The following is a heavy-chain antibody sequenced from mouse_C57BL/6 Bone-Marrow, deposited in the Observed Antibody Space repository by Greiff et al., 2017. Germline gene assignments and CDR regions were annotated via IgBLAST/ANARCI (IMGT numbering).Heavy chain of an antibody. CDR2: IDPSDSYT. J-gene: IGHJ1*03. D-gene: IGHD1-3*01. Sequence: QVQLQQPGAELVKPGASVKLSCKASGYTFTSYWMQWVKQRPGQGLEWIGEIDPSDSYTNYNQKFKGKATLTVDTSSSTAYMQLSSLTSEDSAVYYCAGGKDWYFEVWGTGTTVTVSS. V-gene: IGHV1-50*01. CDR1: GYTFTSYW. CDR3: AGGKDWYFEV.